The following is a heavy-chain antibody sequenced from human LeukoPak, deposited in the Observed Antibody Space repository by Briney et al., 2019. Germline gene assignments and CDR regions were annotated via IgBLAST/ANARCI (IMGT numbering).Heavy chain of an antibody. CDR2: ISAYNGNT. CDR1: GYTFTSYG. CDR3: ARHPNPIFGVVTSLLEPSFSRWFDP. D-gene: IGHD3-3*01. J-gene: IGHJ5*02. V-gene: IGHV1-18*01. Sequence: ASVKVSCKASGYTFTSYGISWVRQAPGQELEWMGWISAYNGNTNYAQKLQGRVTMTTDTSTSTAYMELRSLRSDDPAVYYCARHPNPIFGVVTSLLEPSFSRWFDPWGQGTLVTVSS.